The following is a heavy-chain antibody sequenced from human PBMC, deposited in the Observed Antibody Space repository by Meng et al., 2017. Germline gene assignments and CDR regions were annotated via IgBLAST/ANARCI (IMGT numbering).Heavy chain of an antibody. V-gene: IGHV1-69*04. CDR1: GGRFSGYS. CDR2: INPILGIP. D-gene: IGHD4-17*01. Sequence: QVQLGQSAAEVKKPGSSVKVSCKASGGRFSGYSITWVRQAPGQGLEWMGRINPILGIPNYAQKFQGRVTMTADTYTNTAYMELSRLRSDDTAVYYCARDPTAVTDLDFWGQGTLVTVSS. CDR3: ARDPTAVTDLDF. J-gene: IGHJ4*02.